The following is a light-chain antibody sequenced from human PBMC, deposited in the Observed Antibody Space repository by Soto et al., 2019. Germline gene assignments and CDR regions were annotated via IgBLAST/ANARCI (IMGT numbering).Light chain of an antibody. J-gene: IGKJ1*01. CDR3: EHYNNHSPL. CDR2: DAS. CDR1: QSIGTW. Sequence: QMTQSPSILSASVGDRITITCRASQSIGTWLAWFQQIPGKAPRILIHDASTLESGVPSRFSGSGSDTEFTLTISSLHPDDFATYYCEHYNNHSPLFGRGTRVEV. V-gene: IGKV1-5*01.